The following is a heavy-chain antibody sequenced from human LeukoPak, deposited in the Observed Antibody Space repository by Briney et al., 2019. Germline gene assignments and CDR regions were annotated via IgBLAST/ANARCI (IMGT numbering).Heavy chain of an antibody. CDR3: ARAHPRFDY. Sequence: SETLSLTCTVSGGSISSYYWSWIRQPPGKGRAWMGYIYYSGSTNYNPPHKSRATISVHTSKNHFSLKLSSVTAADPAVYYCARAHPRFDYWGQGTLVTVSS. J-gene: IGHJ4*02. V-gene: IGHV4-59*01. CDR1: GGSISSYY. CDR2: IYYSGST.